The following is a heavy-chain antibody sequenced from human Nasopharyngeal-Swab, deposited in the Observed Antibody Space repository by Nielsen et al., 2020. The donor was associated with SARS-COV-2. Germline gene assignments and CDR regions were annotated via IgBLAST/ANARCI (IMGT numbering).Heavy chain of an antibody. J-gene: IGHJ6*03. Sequence: GGSRRLSCAASGSTFSSFAMHWVRPAPGKGLEWVAVISYDGSNKYYADSVKGRFTISRDNSKNTLYLQMNSLRAEDTAVYYCARDYTAMLYYYYYMDVWGKGTTVTVSS. CDR3: ARDYTAMLYYYYYMDV. CDR2: ISYDGSNK. D-gene: IGHD5-18*01. CDR1: GSTFSSFA. V-gene: IGHV3-30-3*01.